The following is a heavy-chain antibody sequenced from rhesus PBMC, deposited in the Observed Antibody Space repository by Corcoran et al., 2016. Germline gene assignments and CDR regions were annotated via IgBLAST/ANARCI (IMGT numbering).Heavy chain of an antibody. D-gene: IGHD2-27*01. J-gene: IGHJ4*01. CDR3: ARGVIYRAYFDY. Sequence: QVQLQESGPGLVKPSETLSLTCAVSGVSIGGYYWHWIRLAPGKGLEWIGNIDGNIAGTNYNPSLKSRVTISKDASKNQFSLKLSSVTSADTAVYYCARGVIYRAYFDYWGQGVLVTVSS. CDR1: GVSIGGYY. CDR2: IDGNIAGT. V-gene: IGHV4-81*01.